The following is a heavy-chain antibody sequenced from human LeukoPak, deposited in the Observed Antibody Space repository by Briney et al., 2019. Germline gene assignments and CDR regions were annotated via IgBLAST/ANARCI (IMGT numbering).Heavy chain of an antibody. J-gene: IGHJ5*02. V-gene: IGHV1-46*01. D-gene: IGHD2-2*02. CDR2: INPSGGST. CDR3: ARDPLMVVGPAAIEFDP. Sequence: ASVKVSCKASGYTFTSYYMHWVRQAPGQGLEWMGIINPSGGSTSYAQKFQGRVTMTRDTSTSTVYMELSSLRSEDTAVYYCARDPLMVVGPAAIEFDPWGQGTLVIVSS. CDR1: GYTFTSYY.